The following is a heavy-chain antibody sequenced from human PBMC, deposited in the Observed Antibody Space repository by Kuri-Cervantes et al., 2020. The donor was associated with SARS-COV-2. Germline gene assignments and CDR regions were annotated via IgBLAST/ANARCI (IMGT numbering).Heavy chain of an antibody. V-gene: IGHV3-20*04. CDR3: AKDYLFQTYYYDSSGNDAFDI. D-gene: IGHD3-22*01. CDR2: INWNGGST. J-gene: IGHJ3*02. CDR1: GFTFSSYA. Sequence: GGSLRLSCEASGFTFSSYAMSWVRQAPGKGLEWVSGINWNGGSTGYADSVKGRFTISRDNAKNSLYLQMNSLRAEDTAVYYCAKDYLFQTYYYDSSGNDAFDIWGQGTMVTVSS.